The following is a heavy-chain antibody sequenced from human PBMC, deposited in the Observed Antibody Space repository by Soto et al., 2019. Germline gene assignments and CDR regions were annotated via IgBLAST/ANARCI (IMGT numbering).Heavy chain of an antibody. CDR2: IYNSGST. J-gene: IGHJ4*02. CDR3: ARGKYRRLIMNPFDY. D-gene: IGHD3-16*01. CDR1: GGSISNGTHY. V-gene: IGHV4-31*03. Sequence: SETLSLTCTVSGGSISNGTHYSGWIRQPPGKGLEWIGYIYNSGSTSYNPSLKSRITMSVDTSKNQFSLNLNSVTAADTAVYYCARGKYRRLIMNPFDYWGPGTLVTVSS.